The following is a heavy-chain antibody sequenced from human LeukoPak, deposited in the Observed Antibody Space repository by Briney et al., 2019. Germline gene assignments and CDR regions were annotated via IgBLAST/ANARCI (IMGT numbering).Heavy chain of an antibody. V-gene: IGHV3-30*02. J-gene: IGHJ4*02. CDR2: IRYDGSNK. CDR1: GFTFSSYG. Sequence: GGSLRLSCSASGFTFSSYGMHWVRQAPGKGLVWVAFIRYDGSNKYYADSVKGRFTISRDNSKNTLYLQMNSLRVEDTAVYYCATLPYYYDSSGSYYFDYWGQGTLVTVSS. CDR3: ATLPYYYDSSGSYYFDY. D-gene: IGHD3-22*01.